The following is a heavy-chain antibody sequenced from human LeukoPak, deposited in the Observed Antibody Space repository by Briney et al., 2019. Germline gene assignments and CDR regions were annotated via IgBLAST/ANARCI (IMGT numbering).Heavy chain of an antibody. J-gene: IGHJ4*02. D-gene: IGHD6-19*01. V-gene: IGHV5-10-1*01. CDR1: GYSFTSYW. Sequence: RGESLKIFCKGSGYSFTSYWISRVRQMPGKGLEWMGRIDPSDSYTNYSPSFQGHVTISADKSISTAYLQWSSLKASDTAMYYYAKHRMPGIAVAASDYWGQGTLVTVSS. CDR2: IDPSDSYT. CDR3: AKHRMPGIAVAASDY.